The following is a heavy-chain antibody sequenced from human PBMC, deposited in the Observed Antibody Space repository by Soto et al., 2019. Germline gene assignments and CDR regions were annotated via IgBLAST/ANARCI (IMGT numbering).Heavy chain of an antibody. CDR2: ISGSGGST. CDR3: AKNGPAAKIYYYYYMDV. J-gene: IGHJ6*03. D-gene: IGHD2-2*01. V-gene: IGHV3-23*01. Sequence: GGALRPSCAASGFTFSSLAMRWGRPAPGKGLEWVSAISGSGGSTYYADSVKGRFTISRDNSKNTLYLQMNSLRAEDTAVYYCAKNGPAAKIYYYYYMDVWGKGTTVTVSS. CDR1: GFTFSSLA.